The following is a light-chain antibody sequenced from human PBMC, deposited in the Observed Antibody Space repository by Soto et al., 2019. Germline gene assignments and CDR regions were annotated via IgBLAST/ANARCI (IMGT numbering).Light chain of an antibody. CDR2: WAS. Sequence: DIVMTQSPDSLAVSLGERATINCKSSQSVLYSSNNKNYLAWYQQKPGQPPKLLIYWASTRESGVPDRFSGSGSGTDFTLTISSLEPEDFAVYYCQQRNNWPPATFGGGTKVEIK. J-gene: IGKJ4*01. CDR3: QQRNNWPPAT. V-gene: IGKV4-1*01. CDR1: QSVLYSSNNKNY.